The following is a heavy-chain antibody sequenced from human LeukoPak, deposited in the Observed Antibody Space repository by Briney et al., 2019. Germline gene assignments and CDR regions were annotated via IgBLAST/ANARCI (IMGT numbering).Heavy chain of an antibody. CDR3: ARDGCSSTSCKVWFDP. D-gene: IGHD2-2*01. J-gene: IGHJ5*02. Sequence: ASVKVSCKASGYTFTGYGISWVRQAPGQGLEWVGWISAYNGNTNYAQKRQGRVTMTTDTSTSTAYMELRSLRSDDTAVYYCARDGCSSTSCKVWFDPWGQGTLVTVSS. CDR2: ISAYNGNT. CDR1: GYTFTGYG. V-gene: IGHV1-18*01.